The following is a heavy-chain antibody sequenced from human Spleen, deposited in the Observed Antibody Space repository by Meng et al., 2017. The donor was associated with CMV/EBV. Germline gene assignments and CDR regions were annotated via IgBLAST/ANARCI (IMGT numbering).Heavy chain of an antibody. CDR1: GFSRSTSGVG. V-gene: IGHV2-5*02. D-gene: IGHD3-10*01. CDR2: IYWDDDK. Sequence: QITLKESGPTLVKPTQTLTLTCPFSGFSRSTSGVGVGWIRQPPGKALEWLALIYWDDDKRYSPSLKSRLTITKDTSKNQVVLTMTNMDPVDTATYYCAHSRSSRPYYGSGSYYPFDPWGQGTLVTVSS. CDR3: AHSRSSRPYYGSGSYYPFDP. J-gene: IGHJ5*02.